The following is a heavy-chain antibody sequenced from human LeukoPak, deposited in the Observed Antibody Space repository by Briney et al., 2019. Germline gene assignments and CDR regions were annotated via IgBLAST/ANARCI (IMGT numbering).Heavy chain of an antibody. J-gene: IGHJ4*02. CDR1: GGSISSGGYS. D-gene: IGHD7-27*01. V-gene: IGHV4-30-2*01. CDR2: IYHSGST. CDR3: ARSWGSASSYYFDY. Sequence: SQTLSLTCAISGGSISSGGYSWSWIRQPPGKGLEWIGYIYHSGSTYYNPSLKSRVTISVDRSKNQFSLKLSSVIAADTAVYYCARSWGSASSYYFDYWGQGTLVTVSS.